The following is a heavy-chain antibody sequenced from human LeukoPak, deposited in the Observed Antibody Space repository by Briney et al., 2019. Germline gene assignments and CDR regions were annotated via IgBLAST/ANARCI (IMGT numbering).Heavy chain of an antibody. J-gene: IGHJ5*02. CDR1: GGAISSCD. Sequence: SETLSLTCTVSGGAISSCDWSWIRQPPGKGLEWIGYIYYSGSTNYNPSLKSRVTISVDTSKNQFSLKLSSVTAADTAVYYCARHGTSGTNLNWFDPWGQGTLVTVSS. CDR3: ARHGTSGTNLNWFDP. V-gene: IGHV4-59*01. D-gene: IGHD1-1*01. CDR2: IYYSGST.